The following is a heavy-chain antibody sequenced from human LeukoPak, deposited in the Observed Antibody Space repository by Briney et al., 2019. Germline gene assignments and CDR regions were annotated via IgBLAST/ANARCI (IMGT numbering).Heavy chain of an antibody. V-gene: IGHV3-30*18. CDR1: AFTFSRSG. Sequence: GGSLRLSCAASAFTFSRSGMHWVRQAPGKGLEWVAVISCDGSNKYYADSVKGRFTISRDNSKNTLYLQMNSLRAEDTAVYYCAKGWGSSDYWGQGTLVTVSS. J-gene: IGHJ4*02. CDR2: ISCDGSNK. D-gene: IGHD3-16*01. CDR3: AKGWGSSDY.